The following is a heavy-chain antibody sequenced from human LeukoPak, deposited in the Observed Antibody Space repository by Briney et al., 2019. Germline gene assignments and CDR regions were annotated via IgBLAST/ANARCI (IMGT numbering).Heavy chain of an antibody. CDR1: GFTFGDHA. CDR2: IRSIGYGGTS. Sequence: GGSLRLSCSASGFTFGDHAMSWVRQAPGKGLEWVGFIRSIGYGGTSEYAASVEGRFSLSRDDSKSFVYLQMSSLKAEDTAVYYCTRVRSENDFDYWGQGTLVTVSS. V-gene: IGHV3-49*04. CDR3: TRVRSENDFDY. J-gene: IGHJ4*02. D-gene: IGHD3-10*01.